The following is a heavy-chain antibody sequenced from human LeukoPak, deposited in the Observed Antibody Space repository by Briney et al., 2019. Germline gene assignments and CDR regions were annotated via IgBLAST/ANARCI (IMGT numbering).Heavy chain of an antibody. J-gene: IGHJ4*02. CDR2: ISGSGTII. CDR1: GFSFSSYG. D-gene: IGHD4-17*01. Sequence: PGGSLRLSCAASGFSFSSYGMNWVRQAPGKGLEWVSSISGSGTIINYGDPVKGRFSSSRDNFNNALYLQIYSLRVEDAAVYYCARGHGDWPGNYFDHWGLGTLVSVSS. CDR3: ARGHGDWPGNYFDH. V-gene: IGHV3-23*01.